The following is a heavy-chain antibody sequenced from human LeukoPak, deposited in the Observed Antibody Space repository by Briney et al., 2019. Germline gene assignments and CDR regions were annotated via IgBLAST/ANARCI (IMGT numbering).Heavy chain of an antibody. J-gene: IGHJ4*02. CDR3: AKDRRVGCSTTTCYLFDS. CDR1: GLTFGSYA. CDR2: LSGSGDTT. D-gene: IGHD2-2*01. Sequence: PGGSLRLSCAASGLTFGSYAMNWVRQAPGKGLEWVSVLSGSGDTTYYADSVKGRFTISRDNSKNTLYLQMNSLRAEDTAVYYCAKDRRVGCSTTTCYLFDSWGQGTPVTVSS. V-gene: IGHV3-23*01.